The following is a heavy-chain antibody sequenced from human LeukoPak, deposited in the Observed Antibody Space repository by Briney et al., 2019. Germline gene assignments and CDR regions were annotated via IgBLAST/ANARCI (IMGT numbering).Heavy chain of an antibody. CDR1: GFTFSSYS. D-gene: IGHD4-11*01. Sequence: GGSLRLSXAASGFTFSSYSMHWVRQAPGKGLEHVSAISSNGGSTYYANSMKGRFTISRDNSKNTLFLQMGSLRAEDMAVYYCASGTLTELDYWGQGTLVTVSS. CDR3: ASGTLTELDY. V-gene: IGHV3-64*01. CDR2: ISSNGGST. J-gene: IGHJ4*02.